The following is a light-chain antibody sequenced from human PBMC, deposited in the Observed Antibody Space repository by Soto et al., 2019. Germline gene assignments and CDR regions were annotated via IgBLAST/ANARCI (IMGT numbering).Light chain of an antibody. J-gene: IGKJ5*01. CDR1: QGISSW. CDR3: QQANSFPVT. Sequence: DIQMTQSPSSVSSSVGDRVTLTCRASQGISSWLAWYKQKPGKAPNLLIYSASSLQSGVPSRFSGSGSGTDFTLTISSLQPEDFETYYCQQANSFPVTFGQGTRLEIK. CDR2: SAS. V-gene: IGKV1-12*01.